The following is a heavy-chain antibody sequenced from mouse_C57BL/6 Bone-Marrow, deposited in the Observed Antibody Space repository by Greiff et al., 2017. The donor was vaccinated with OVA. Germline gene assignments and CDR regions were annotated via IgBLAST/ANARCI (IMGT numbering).Heavy chain of an antibody. CDR1: GFSFTSYG. V-gene: IGHV2-5*01. J-gene: IGHJ1*03. CDR2: IWRGGST. D-gene: IGHD1-1*01. CDR3: AKWGSSYWYFDV. Sequence: VKLMESGPGLVQPSQSLSITCTVSGFSFTSYGVHWVRQSPGKGLEWLGVIWRGGSTDYNAAFMSRLSITKDNSKSQVFFKMNSLQADDTAIYYCAKWGSSYWYFDVWGTGTTVTVSS.